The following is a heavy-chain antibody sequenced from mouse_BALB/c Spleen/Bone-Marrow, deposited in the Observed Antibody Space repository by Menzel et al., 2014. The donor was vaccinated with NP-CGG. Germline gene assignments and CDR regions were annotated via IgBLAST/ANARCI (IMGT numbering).Heavy chain of an antibody. CDR3: ARSRDYYGNSLYY. J-gene: IGHJ2*01. CDR2: ISNSGST. D-gene: IGHD2-1*01. Sequence: EVPLVESEPSLVKPSQTLSLTCSVTGDSITSGYWNWIRKFPGNNLEYMGYISNSGSTYYNPSLKSRISITRDTSKNQYYLQLNSVTTEDPATYYCARSRDYYGNSLYYWGQGTPLTVSS. CDR1: GDSITSGY. V-gene: IGHV3-8*02.